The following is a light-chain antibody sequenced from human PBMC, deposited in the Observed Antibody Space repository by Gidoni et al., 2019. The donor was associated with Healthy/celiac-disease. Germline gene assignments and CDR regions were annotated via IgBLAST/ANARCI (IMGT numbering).Light chain of an antibody. CDR1: QSISSY. J-gene: IGKJ1*01. V-gene: IGKV1-39*01. Sequence: DIQMPQSPSSLSESVGDRVTITYRASQSISSYLNWYQQNPGKPPKLLIYAASNLQSGGPSRYSGSGSGTDFTITISSLQPEDFATYYCQQSYSTTWTFGQGTKVEIK. CDR3: QQSYSTTWT. CDR2: AAS.